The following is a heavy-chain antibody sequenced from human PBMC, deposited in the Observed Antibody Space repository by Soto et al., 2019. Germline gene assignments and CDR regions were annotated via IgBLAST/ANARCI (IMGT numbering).Heavy chain of an antibody. Sequence: GGSLRVSCAASGFTFSRFELHWVRQAPGKGLEWISYISSSGSTAYYASSVEGRFTISRDNANNSVYLQMDSLRAEDTALYHCTRAAWFPYLSFYWGHGALVTVSS. CDR2: ISSSGSTA. J-gene: IGHJ4*01. CDR3: TRAAWFPYLSFY. V-gene: IGHV3-48*03. CDR1: GFTFSRFE. D-gene: IGHD3-10*01.